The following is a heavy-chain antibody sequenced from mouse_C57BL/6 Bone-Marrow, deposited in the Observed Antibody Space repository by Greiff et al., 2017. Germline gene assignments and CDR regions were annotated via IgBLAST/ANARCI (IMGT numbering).Heavy chain of an antibody. CDR1: GYTFTGYW. D-gene: IGHD1-1*01. CDR3: ARGYYGSSVFAY. CDR2: ILPGSGST. V-gene: IGHV1-9*01. Sequence: VQLQQSGAELMKPGASVKLSCKATGYTFTGYWIEWVKQRPGHGLEWIGEILPGSGSTNSNEKFKGKATFTADTSSNTAYMQLSSLTTEDSAIYYCARGYYGSSVFAYWGQVTLVTVSA. J-gene: IGHJ3*01.